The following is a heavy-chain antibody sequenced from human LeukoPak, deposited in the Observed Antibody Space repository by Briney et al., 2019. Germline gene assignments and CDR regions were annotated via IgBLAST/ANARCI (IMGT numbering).Heavy chain of an antibody. CDR1: GGSISS. V-gene: IGHV3-48*03. J-gene: IGHJ4*02. CDR3: ARISGAAAQHFDY. Sequence: LTCTVSGGSISSTSYHWAWIRQPPGKGLEWVSYISSSGTTIYYADSVKGRFAISRDNAKNSLYLQMNSLRAEDTAVYYCARISGAAAQHFDYWGQGTLVTVSS. D-gene: IGHD6-13*01. CDR2: ISSSGTTI.